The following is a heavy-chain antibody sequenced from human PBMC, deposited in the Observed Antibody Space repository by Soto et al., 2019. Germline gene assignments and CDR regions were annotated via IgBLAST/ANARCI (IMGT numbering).Heavy chain of an antibody. D-gene: IGHD5-12*01. J-gene: IGHJ6*02. Sequence: GGSLRLSCAASGFTFSSYGMHWVRQAPGKGLEWVAVIWYDGSNKYYADSVKGRFTISRDNSKNTLYLQMNSLRAEDTAVYYCARDGPPEPGATSPSGMDVWGQGTTVTVSS. CDR2: IWYDGSNK. CDR1: GFTFSSYG. V-gene: IGHV3-33*01. CDR3: ARDGPPEPGATSPSGMDV.